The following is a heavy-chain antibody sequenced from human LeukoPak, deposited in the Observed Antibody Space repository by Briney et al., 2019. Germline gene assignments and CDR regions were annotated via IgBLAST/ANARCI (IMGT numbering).Heavy chain of an antibody. D-gene: IGHD4-23*01. V-gene: IGHV4-61*02. CDR2: IRPSDIT. Sequence: SQTLSLPCTVSGVSISINAYYWNWIRQPAGKGLDWIVRIRPSDITNYNSSLKSRVTISLDMSKNQFSLKLNSVTAADTAVYYCATTPPRYGCNFPYFMDVWGTGTTVTVSS. CDR3: ATTPPRYGCNFPYFMDV. CDR1: GVSISINAYY. J-gene: IGHJ6*03.